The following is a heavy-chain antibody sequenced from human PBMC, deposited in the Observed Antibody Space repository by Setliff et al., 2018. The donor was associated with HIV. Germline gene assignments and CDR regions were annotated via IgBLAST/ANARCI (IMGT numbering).Heavy chain of an antibody. V-gene: IGHV3-23*01. CDR2: ISGRGTNT. D-gene: IGHD2-15*01. J-gene: IGHJ6*03. CDR3: AKAGGGILYFYYMDV. CDR1: GFTFSNAW. Sequence: PGGSLRLSCAASGFTFSNAWMNWVRQAPGKGLEWVSIISGRGTNTYYADSVKGRFTISRDNSKNTLSLQLNSLTAEDSAVYYCAKAGGGILYFYYMDVWGKGTTVTVSS.